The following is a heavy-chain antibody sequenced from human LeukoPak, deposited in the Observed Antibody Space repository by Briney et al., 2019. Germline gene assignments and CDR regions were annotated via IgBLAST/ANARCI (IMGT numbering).Heavy chain of an antibody. Sequence: ASVKVSCKASGYTFTDYHAHWVRQAPGQGLEWMGRINPNSGGTNCVQKFQGRVSMTRDTSISTAYMELSSLTSDDTAVYYCASAYSSGWSLDYWGQGTLVTVSS. J-gene: IGHJ4*02. CDR3: ASAYSSGWSLDY. CDR1: GYTFTDYH. CDR2: INPNSGGT. V-gene: IGHV1-2*06. D-gene: IGHD6-19*01.